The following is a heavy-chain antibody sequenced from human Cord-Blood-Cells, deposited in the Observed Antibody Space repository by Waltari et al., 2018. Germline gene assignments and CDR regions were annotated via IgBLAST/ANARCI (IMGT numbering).Heavy chain of an antibody. CDR1: GYTITALS. V-gene: IGHV1-24*01. CDR2: FDPEDGET. CDR3: ATDPLGMLYAFDI. Sequence: VQLVQSGAAVKKPGASVKVSCKVSGYTITALSLHWVRQAPGKGLEWMGGFDPEDGETIYAQKFQGRVTMTEDTSTDTAYMELSSLRSEDTAVYYCATDPLGMLYAFDIWGQGTMVTVSS. J-gene: IGHJ3*02. D-gene: IGHD2-8*01.